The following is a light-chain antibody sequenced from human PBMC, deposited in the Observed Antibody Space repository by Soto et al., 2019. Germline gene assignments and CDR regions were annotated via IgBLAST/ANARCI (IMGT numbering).Light chain of an antibody. J-gene: IGLJ1*01. CDR2: EVN. V-gene: IGLV2-8*01. Sequence: QSVLTQPPSASGSPGQSVAISCTGTSSDVGGYNYVSWYQQHPGKAPKLMIYEVNKRPSGVPDRFSGSKSGNTASLTVSGLQAEDAADYYCSSYRGSSALGAILGTGTKVNVL. CDR1: SSDVGGYNY. CDR3: SSYRGSSALGAI.